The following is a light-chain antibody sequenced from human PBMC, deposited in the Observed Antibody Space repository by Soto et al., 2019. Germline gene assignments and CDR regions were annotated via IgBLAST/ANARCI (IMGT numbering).Light chain of an antibody. J-gene: IGKJ1*01. V-gene: IGKV3-20*01. CDR2: GAS. CDR3: QQYGSSPQT. CDR1: QSVSSNS. Sequence: EIVLTQSPGTLSLSPGERATLSCRASQSVSSNSLAWYHQKPGQPPRLLMYGASSRATGIPDRFSGSGSGTDFTLTITRLEPEDFAVYYCQQYGSSPQTFGQGTKVDIK.